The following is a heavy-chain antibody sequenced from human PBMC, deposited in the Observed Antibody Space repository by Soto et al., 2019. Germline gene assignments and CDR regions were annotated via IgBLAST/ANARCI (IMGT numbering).Heavy chain of an antibody. V-gene: IGHV4-34*02. CDR2: INHSGST. CDR1: GGSFSGYS. CDR3: ARRSISMVLRSYFDN. J-gene: IGHJ4*02. Sequence: QVQLQQWGAGLLKPSETLSLTCAVYGGSFSGYSWSWIRQPPGKGLEWIGEINHSGSTNYNPSLKRRVTIXXGXSXTQFSLKLTSVTAADTAVYYCARRSISMVLRSYFDNWGQGTLVTVSS. D-gene: IGHD2-2*01.